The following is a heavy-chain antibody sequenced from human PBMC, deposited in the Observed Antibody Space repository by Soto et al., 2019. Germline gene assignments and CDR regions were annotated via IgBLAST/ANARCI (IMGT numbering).Heavy chain of an antibody. Sequence: EVQLVESGGGLVQPGGSLRLSCAASGFTLSNSGMNWVRQAPGKGLEWVAYISSSSSTIRYADSVKGRFTITRHNAKNSLFLQMNSLRDEDTAVYYSARDRGGAGATDYWGQGTLVTVSS. CDR2: ISSSSSTI. CDR1: GFTLSNSG. CDR3: ARDRGGAGATDY. J-gene: IGHJ4*02. V-gene: IGHV3-48*02. D-gene: IGHD1-26*01.